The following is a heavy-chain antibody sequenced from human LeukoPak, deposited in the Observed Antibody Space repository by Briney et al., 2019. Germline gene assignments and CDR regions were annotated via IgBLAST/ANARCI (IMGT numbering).Heavy chain of an antibody. Sequence: EASVKVSCKASGYTFTGYYMHWVRQAPGQGLEWMGRINPNSGGTNYAQKFQGRVTMTRDTSISTAYMELSRLRSDDTAVYYCALYSGSYGRYIFDYWGQRTLVTVSS. D-gene: IGHD3-10*01. CDR2: INPNSGGT. J-gene: IGHJ4*02. CDR1: GYTFTGYY. V-gene: IGHV1-2*06. CDR3: ALYSGSYGRYIFDY.